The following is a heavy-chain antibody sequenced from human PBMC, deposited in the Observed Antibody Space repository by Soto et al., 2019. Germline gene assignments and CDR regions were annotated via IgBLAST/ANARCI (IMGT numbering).Heavy chain of an antibody. D-gene: IGHD6-19*01. CDR3: AKIAVAGDTYYYNMDV. CDR2: ISYDGSNK. Sequence: GGSLRLSCAASGFTFSTYGMHWVRQAPGKGLEWVALISYDGSNKFYADSVKGRFTISRDNSKNTLYLQMNSLGPEDTAVYYFAKIAVAGDTYYYNMDVWGQGTTVTV. J-gene: IGHJ6*02. V-gene: IGHV3-30*18. CDR1: GFTFSTYG.